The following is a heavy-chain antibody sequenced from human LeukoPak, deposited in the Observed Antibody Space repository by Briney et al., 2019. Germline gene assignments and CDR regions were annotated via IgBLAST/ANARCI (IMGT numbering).Heavy chain of an antibody. CDR1: GYTFTSYG. CDR3: ASSPPCDDCTDAFDI. CDR2: ISAYNGNT. Sequence: ASVKVSCKASGYTFTSYGILWVRQAPGQGLEWMGWISAYNGNTNYAQKLQGRVTMTRDTSISTAYMELSRLRSDDTAVYYCASSPPCDDCTDAFDIWGQGTMVTVSS. D-gene: IGHD2-21*02. V-gene: IGHV1-18*01. J-gene: IGHJ3*02.